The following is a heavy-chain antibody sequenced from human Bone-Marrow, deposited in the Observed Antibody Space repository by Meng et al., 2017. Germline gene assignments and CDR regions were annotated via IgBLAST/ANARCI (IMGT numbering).Heavy chain of an antibody. Sequence: GGSLRLSCAASGFTFSSYGMHWVRQAPGKGLEWVAVIWYDGSNKYYADSVKGRFTISRDNSKNTLYLQMNSLRAEDTAVYYCARDRAAAAGTPLYYFDYWGQGTLVTVSS. CDR3: ARDRAAAAGTPLYYFDY. CDR1: GFTFSSYG. CDR2: IWYDGSNK. J-gene: IGHJ4*02. V-gene: IGHV3-33*01. D-gene: IGHD6-13*01.